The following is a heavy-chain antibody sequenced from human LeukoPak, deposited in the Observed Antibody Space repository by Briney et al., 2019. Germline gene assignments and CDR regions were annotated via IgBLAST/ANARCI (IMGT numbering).Heavy chain of an antibody. CDR2: IYHSGST. CDR3: ARVTMPPGGWGNRRYYFDY. D-gene: IGHD2-2*01. V-gene: IGHV4-30-2*01. Sequence: SETLSLTCAVSGGSISSGGYSWSWIRQPPGKGLEWIGYIYHSGSTYYNPSLKSRVTIPVDRSKNQFSLKLSSVTAADTAVYYCARVTMPPGGWGNRRYYFDYWGQGTLVTVSS. CDR1: GGSISSGGYS. J-gene: IGHJ4*02.